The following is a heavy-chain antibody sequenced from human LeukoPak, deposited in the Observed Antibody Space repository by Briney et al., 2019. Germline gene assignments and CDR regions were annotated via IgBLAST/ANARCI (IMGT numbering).Heavy chain of an antibody. CDR3: AKGGCSSTTCYLANP. Sequence: GRSLRLSCAASGLTFSRYGMHWVRQAPSKGLEWVAVISYDGTIRNYADSVKGRFTVSRDNSKNTLYLQMNSLTAEDTALYYCAKGGCSSTTCYLANPWGQGTLVTVSS. CDR2: ISYDGTIR. D-gene: IGHD2-2*01. V-gene: IGHV3-30*18. CDR1: GLTFSRYG. J-gene: IGHJ5*02.